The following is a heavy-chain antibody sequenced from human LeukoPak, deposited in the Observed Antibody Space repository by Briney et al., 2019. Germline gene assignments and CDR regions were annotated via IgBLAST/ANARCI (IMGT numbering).Heavy chain of an antibody. Sequence: SETLSLTCTVSGGSISSYFWSWIRQPPGKGLQWIGYIYYSGSTIYNPSLKSRVTISVDTSKNQFALKLSSVTAADTAVYYCARTTEGYCSSASCFGFSYSYYMDVWGKGTTVTISS. V-gene: IGHV4-59*01. CDR3: ARTTEGYCSSASCFGFSYSYYMDV. D-gene: IGHD2-2*01. J-gene: IGHJ6*03. CDR2: IYYSGST. CDR1: GGSISSYF.